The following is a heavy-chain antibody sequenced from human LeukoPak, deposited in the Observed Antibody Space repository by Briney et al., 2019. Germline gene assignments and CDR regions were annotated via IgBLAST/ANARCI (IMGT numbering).Heavy chain of an antibody. CDR2: ISYDGSNK. CDR1: GFTFSSYA. V-gene: IGHV3-30-3*01. CDR3: ARIPPADYYYGMDV. J-gene: IGHJ6*02. Sequence: GGSLRLSCAASGFTFSSYAMHWVRQAPGKGLEWVAVISYDGSNKYYADSVKGRFTISRDNSKNTLYLQMNSLRAEDTAAYYCARIPPADYYYGMDVWGQGTTVTVSS.